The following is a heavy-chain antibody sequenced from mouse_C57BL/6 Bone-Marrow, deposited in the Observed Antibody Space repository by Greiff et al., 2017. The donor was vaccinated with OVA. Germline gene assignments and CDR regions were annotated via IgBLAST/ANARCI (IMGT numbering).Heavy chain of an antibody. J-gene: IGHJ1*03. CDR3: ASFYYGSSYGYFDV. CDR1: GFTFSSYG. Sequence: EVQLVASGGDLVKPGGSLKLSCAASGFTFSSYGMSWVRQTQDKRLEWVATISSGGGYTNYPDSVKGRCTMSRDNAKNTLYLQRSSLKSEDTAMYYCASFYYGSSYGYFDVWGTGTTVTVSS. V-gene: IGHV5-6*01. CDR2: ISSGGGYT. D-gene: IGHD1-1*01.